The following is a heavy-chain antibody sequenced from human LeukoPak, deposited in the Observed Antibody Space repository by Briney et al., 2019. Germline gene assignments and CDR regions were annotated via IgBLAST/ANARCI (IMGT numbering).Heavy chain of an antibody. CDR3: ARHVAWGPNYYGSGTINWFDP. CDR1: GGSISSGSYY. V-gene: IGHV4-39*01. D-gene: IGHD3-10*01. CDR2: INHSGST. J-gene: IGHJ5*02. Sequence: SETLSLTCTVSGGSISSGSYYWSWIRQPPGKGLEWIGEINHSGSTNYNPSLKSRVTISVDTSKNQFSLKLSSVTAADTAVYYCARHVAWGPNYYGSGTINWFDPWGQGTLVTVSS.